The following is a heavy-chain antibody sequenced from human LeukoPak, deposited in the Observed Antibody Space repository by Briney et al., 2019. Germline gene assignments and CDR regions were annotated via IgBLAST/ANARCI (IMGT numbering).Heavy chain of an antibody. CDR1: GFTFSLYS. CDR3: AGDEWQRGPDL. D-gene: IGHD1-1*01. Sequence: GGSLRLSCAASGFTFSLYSMNWVRQAPGKGLEWVSYINSISTTTYYADSVKGRFTISRDNAKNSLFLQMSSLRDEDTAVYYCAGDEWQRGPDLWGQGTLVAVSS. CDR2: INSISTTT. V-gene: IGHV3-48*02. J-gene: IGHJ5*02.